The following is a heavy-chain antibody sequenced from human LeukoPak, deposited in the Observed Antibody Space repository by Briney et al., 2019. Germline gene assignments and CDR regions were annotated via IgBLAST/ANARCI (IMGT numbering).Heavy chain of an antibody. CDR2: IYYRGNT. J-gene: IGHJ5*02. CDR1: GGSISSSSYY. V-gene: IGHV4-61*05. D-gene: IGHD2-15*01. Sequence: SETLSLTCTVSGGSISSSSYYWGWIRQPPGKGLEWIGYIYYRGNTNYNPSLKSRVTISVDTSKNQLSLKLGSVTAADTAVYYCARVRDRGYCSGGSCSNWFDPWGQGTLVTVSS. CDR3: ARVRDRGYCSGGSCSNWFDP.